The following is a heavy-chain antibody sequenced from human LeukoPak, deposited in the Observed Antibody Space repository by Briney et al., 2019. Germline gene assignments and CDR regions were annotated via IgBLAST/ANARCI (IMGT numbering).Heavy chain of an antibody. V-gene: IGHV3-7*01. CDR3: ATYYYDSSGYLFDY. J-gene: IGHJ4*02. CDR2: IKQDGSEK. D-gene: IGHD3-22*01. Sequence: GGSLRLSCAASGFTFSSYWMSWVRQAPGKGLEWVANIKQDGSEKYYVDSVKGRFTISGDNAKNSLYLQMNSLRAEDTAVYYCATYYYDSSGYLFDYWGQGTLVTVSS. CDR1: GFTFSSYW.